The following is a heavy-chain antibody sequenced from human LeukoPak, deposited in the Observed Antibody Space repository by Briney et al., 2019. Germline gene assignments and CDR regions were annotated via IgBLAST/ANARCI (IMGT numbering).Heavy chain of an antibody. CDR3: ATDRNGGKYYDY. CDR2: IWYDGSNQ. J-gene: IGHJ4*02. V-gene: IGHV3-33*01. D-gene: IGHD1-26*01. Sequence: GRSLRLSCVVSGLIFRNYGMHWVRQAPGKGLEWVAVIWYDGSNQYCVDSVEGRFIVSKDNAKNTLYLQMNSLRAEETAVYYCATDRNGGKYYDYWGQGTLVTVSS. CDR1: GLIFRNYG.